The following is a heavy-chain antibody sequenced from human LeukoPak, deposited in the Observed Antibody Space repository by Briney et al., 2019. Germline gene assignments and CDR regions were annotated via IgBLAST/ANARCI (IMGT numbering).Heavy chain of an antibody. CDR3: AKAEQLWDVDY. J-gene: IGHJ4*02. CDR2: ISHDGSDN. V-gene: IGHV3-30*04. CDR1: GFTFRSFA. Sequence: GGSLRLSCAASGFTFRSFAMHWVRQAPGKGLEWVAVISHDGSDNYYADSVKGRFTISRDNSKNTLYLQMNSLRAEDTAVYYCAKAEQLWDVDYWGQGTLVTVSS. D-gene: IGHD5-18*01.